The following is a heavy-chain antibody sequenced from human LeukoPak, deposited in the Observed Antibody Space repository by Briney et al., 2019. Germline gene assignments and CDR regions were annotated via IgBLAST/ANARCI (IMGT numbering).Heavy chain of an antibody. Sequence: DSIQGRFTISRDNAENSLYLQMNSLRAEDTAVYYCARAPSITIFGVVTTFDLWGRGTLVTVSS. V-gene: IGHV3-21*06. J-gene: IGHJ2*01. D-gene: IGHD3-3*01. CDR3: ARAPSITIFGVVTTFDL.